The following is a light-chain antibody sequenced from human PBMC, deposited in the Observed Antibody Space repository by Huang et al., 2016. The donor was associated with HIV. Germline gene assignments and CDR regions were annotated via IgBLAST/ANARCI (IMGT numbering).Light chain of an antibody. CDR2: RAS. Sequence: DIQMTQSPSTLSASVGDRVTITCRASQSISHWVAWYQQKPGSAPSLLIYRASILESGVPSRFTGSGSGTDFTLTSTSLQPDDFATYYCLQYNTYSFTFGQGTRLDIK. CDR3: LQYNTYSFT. J-gene: IGKJ2*01. V-gene: IGKV1-5*03. CDR1: QSISHW.